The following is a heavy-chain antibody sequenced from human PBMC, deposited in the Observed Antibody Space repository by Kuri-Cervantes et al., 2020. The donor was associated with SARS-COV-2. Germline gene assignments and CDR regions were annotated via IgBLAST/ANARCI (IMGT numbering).Heavy chain of an antibody. CDR1: GFTLSSYW. D-gene: IGHD3-3*01. V-gene: IGHV3-74*01. J-gene: IGHJ4*02. Sequence: GESLKISCAASGFTLSSYWMHWVRQAPGKGLVWVSRINSDGSSTSYADSVKGRFTISRDNAKNSLYLQMNSLRAEDTAVYYCARGDDITIFGVVIKGGTDYWGQGTLVTVSS. CDR3: ARGDDITIFGVVIKGGTDY. CDR2: INSDGSST.